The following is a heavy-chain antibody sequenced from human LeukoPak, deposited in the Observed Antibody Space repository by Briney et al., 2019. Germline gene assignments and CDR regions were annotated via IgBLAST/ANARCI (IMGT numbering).Heavy chain of an antibody. CDR3: ARGSLRGYSYYGMDV. J-gene: IGHJ6*02. CDR1: GGSISSNNW. Sequence: PSGTLSLTCAVSGGSISSNNWWSWVRQPPGKGLEWIGEVYHSGGTNYSPSLMSRVTISVDKSKNHFSLRLDSVTAADTAVYFCARGSLRGYSYYGMDVWGQGTTVTVSS. V-gene: IGHV4-4*02. CDR2: VYHSGGT. D-gene: IGHD5-18*01.